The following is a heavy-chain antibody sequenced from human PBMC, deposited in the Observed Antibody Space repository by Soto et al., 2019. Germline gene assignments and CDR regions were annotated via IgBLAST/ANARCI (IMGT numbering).Heavy chain of an antibody. CDR1: GGSFSGYY. Sequence: SETLSLTCAVYGGSFSGYYWSWLRQPPGKGLEWIGEINHSGSTNYNPSLKSRVTISVDTSKNQFSLKLSSVTAADTAVYYCARKGIIAGKQQLVRGGYKWFDPWGQGTLVTVSS. D-gene: IGHD6-13*01. CDR3: ARKGIIAGKQQLVRGGYKWFDP. J-gene: IGHJ5*02. CDR2: INHSGST. V-gene: IGHV4-34*01.